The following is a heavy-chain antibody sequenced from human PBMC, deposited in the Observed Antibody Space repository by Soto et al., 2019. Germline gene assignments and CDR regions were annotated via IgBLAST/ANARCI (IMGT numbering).Heavy chain of an antibody. CDR3: ARDVGSSWYPEYFQH. Sequence: EVQLVESGGGLVQPGGSLRLSCAASGFTFSSYSMNWVRQAPGKGLEWVSDISSSSSTIYYADSVKGRLTISRDNAKNSLYRQRNSLRAEDTAGYYCARDVGSSWYPEYFQHGGQGTLVTVSS. D-gene: IGHD6-13*01. CDR1: GFTFSSYS. V-gene: IGHV3-48*01. J-gene: IGHJ1*01. CDR2: ISSSSSTI.